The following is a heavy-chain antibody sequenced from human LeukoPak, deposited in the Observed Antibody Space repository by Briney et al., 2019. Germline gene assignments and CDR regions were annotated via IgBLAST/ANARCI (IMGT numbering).Heavy chain of an antibody. CDR3: VRDRAEGRAWVEFDP. CDR2: VYSDGFT. V-gene: IGHV3-66*02. CDR1: GFTVSSYG. Sequence: GGSLRLSCAASGFTVSSYGMSSPRQAPGAGPGWVSLVYSDGFTRYAHSVQGRFTLYRDNSKNTVCLQMNNLRVEDTAVYHCVRDRAEGRAWVEFDPWGQGILVTVSS. J-gene: IGHJ5*02.